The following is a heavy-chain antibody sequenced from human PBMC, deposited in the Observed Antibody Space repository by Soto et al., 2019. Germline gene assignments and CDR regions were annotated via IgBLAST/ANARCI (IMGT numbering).Heavy chain of an antibody. CDR2: SIPIFGTA. V-gene: IGHV1-69*01. D-gene: IGHD5-18*01. Sequence: QVQLVQSGAEVKKPGSSVKVSCKASGGTFSSYAISWVRQAPGQGLEWMGGSIPIFGTANYAQKFQGRVTIRGDESTSTAYMGLSSLRSEDTAVYYCESPPVLIGREMRGRGYSYGSSYYFDYWGQGNLVTVSS. CDR3: ESPPVLIGREMRGRGYSYGSSYYFDY. J-gene: IGHJ4*02. CDR1: GGTFSSYA.